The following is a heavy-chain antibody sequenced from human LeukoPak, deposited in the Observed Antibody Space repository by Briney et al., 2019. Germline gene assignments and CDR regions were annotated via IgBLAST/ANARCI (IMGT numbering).Heavy chain of an antibody. D-gene: IGHD3-16*02. CDR2: IYTSGST. CDR3: ARAYDYVWGSYRASFDY. V-gene: IGHV4-4*07. Sequence: PSETLSLTCTVSGGSISSYYWSWIRQPAGKGLEWIGRIYTSGSTNYNPSLKSRVTISVDTSNNQFSLKLSSVTAADTAVYYCARAYDYVWGSYRASFDYWGQGTLVTVSS. CDR1: GGSISSYY. J-gene: IGHJ4*02.